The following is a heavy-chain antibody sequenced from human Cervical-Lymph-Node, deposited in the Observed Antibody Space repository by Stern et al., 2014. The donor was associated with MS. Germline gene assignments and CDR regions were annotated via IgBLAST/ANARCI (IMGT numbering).Heavy chain of an antibody. CDR3: ARYSYGPYYYYGMDV. V-gene: IGHV4-61*02. J-gene: IGHJ6*02. D-gene: IGHD5-18*01. CDR2: IYTSGST. Sequence: QLQESGPGLVKPSQTLSLTCTVSGGSISSGSYYWSWIRQPAGKGLEWIGRIYTSGSTNYNPSLKGRATISLDTSKTNFSRKLSSVTAADTAVYYCARYSYGPYYYYGMDVWGQGTTVTVSS. CDR1: GGSISSGSYY.